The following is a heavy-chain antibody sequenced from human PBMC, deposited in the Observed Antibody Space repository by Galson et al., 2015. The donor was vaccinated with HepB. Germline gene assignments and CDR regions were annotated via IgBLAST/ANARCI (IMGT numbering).Heavy chain of an antibody. CDR2: ISGSIGST. Sequence: SLRLSCAASGFIFSNYAMSWVRQVPGKGLEWVSTISGSIGSTYYADSVKGRFTISRDNSQSTLYLHMNSPRVEDTAVYYCVSSGGYNYSEDDFDYWGQGALVTVSS. D-gene: IGHD5-24*01. CDR1: GFIFSNYA. J-gene: IGHJ4*02. V-gene: IGHV3-23*01. CDR3: VSSGGYNYSEDDFDY.